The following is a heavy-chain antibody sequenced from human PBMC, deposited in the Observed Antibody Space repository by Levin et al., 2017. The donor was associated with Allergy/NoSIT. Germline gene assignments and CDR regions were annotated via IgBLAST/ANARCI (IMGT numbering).Heavy chain of an antibody. CDR1: GGSISSSSYY. CDR3: ARLHVDTAMENFDY. D-gene: IGHD5-18*01. J-gene: IGHJ4*02. Sequence: SETLSLTCTVSGGSISSSSYYWGWIRQPPGKGLEWIGSIYYSGSTYYNPSLKSRVTISVDTSKNQFSLKLSSVTAADTAVYYCARLHVDTAMENFDYWGQGTLVTVSS. CDR2: IYYSGST. V-gene: IGHV4-39*01.